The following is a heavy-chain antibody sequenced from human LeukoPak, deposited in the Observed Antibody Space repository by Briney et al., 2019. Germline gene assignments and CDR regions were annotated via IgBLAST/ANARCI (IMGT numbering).Heavy chain of an antibody. D-gene: IGHD6-13*01. J-gene: IGHJ4*02. CDR3: ARRIAAAAYYFDY. Sequence: HGESLKIYCQGSGSIFTSYWIGWVRELPGKGPEWMGIIYPGDSDTRYSPSFQGQVTISADKSISTAYLQWSSLKASDTAMYCCARRIAAAAYYFDYWGQGTLVTVSS. CDR2: IYPGDSDT. CDR1: GSIFTSYW. V-gene: IGHV5-51*01.